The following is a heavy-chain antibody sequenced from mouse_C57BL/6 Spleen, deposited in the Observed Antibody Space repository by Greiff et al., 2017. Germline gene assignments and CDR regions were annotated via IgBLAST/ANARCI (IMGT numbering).Heavy chain of an antibody. CDR1: GYTFTSYW. J-gene: IGHJ2*01. V-gene: IGHV1-69*01. D-gene: IGHD1-1*01. CDR2: IDPSDSYT. CDR3: ARGYYGSSYVDY. Sequence: QVQLQPPGAELVMPGASVKLSCKASGYTFTSYWMHWVKQRPGQGLEWIGEIDPSDSYTNYNQKFKGKSTLTVDKSTSPAYMQLSSLTSEDSAVYYCARGYYGSSYVDYWGQGTTLTVAS.